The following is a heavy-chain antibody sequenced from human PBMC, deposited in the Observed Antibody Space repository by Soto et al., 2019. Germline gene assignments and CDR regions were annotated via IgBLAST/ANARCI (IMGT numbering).Heavy chain of an antibody. CDR3: ARNEYSENYPYFDY. D-gene: IGHD1-26*01. V-gene: IGHV4-59*01. CDR2: VSHSGST. CDR1: SGSISTDY. Sequence: SETLSLTCTVSSGSISTDYWSWIRQPPGKGLEWIGYVSHSGSTNYNPSLKSRVTISVDTSKNQFSLRLNSVTAADTAFYYCARNEYSENYPYFDYWGQGTLVTVSS. J-gene: IGHJ4*02.